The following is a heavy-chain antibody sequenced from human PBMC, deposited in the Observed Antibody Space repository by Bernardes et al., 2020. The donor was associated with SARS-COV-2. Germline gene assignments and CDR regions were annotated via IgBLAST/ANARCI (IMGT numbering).Heavy chain of an antibody. CDR2: ISDTGGST. V-gene: IGHV3-23*01. Sequence: GGSLRLSCAASGFTFDSNAMTWVRQAPGKGLEWVSSISDTGGSTFYADSVKGRFTISRDTSENTLYLQMNSLRAEDTALYYCARAVACSRSGCYVPGGRFDAWGQGTLVTVSS. CDR1: GFTFDSNA. J-gene: IGHJ5*02. D-gene: IGHD2-2*01. CDR3: ARAVACSRSGCYVPGGRFDA.